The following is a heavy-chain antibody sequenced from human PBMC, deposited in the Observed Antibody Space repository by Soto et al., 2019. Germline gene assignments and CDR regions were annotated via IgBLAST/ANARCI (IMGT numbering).Heavy chain of an antibody. CDR2: INHSGST. Sequence: SETLSLTCAVYGGSFSRYYWSWIRQPPGKGLEWIGKINHSGSTNYNPSLKSRVTISVDTSKNQFSLKLSSVTAADTAVYYCASLLGYCSSTSCYFSAFDIWGQGTMVTVSS. CDR3: ASLLGYCSSTSCYFSAFDI. D-gene: IGHD2-2*01. CDR1: GGSFSRYY. V-gene: IGHV4-34*01. J-gene: IGHJ3*02.